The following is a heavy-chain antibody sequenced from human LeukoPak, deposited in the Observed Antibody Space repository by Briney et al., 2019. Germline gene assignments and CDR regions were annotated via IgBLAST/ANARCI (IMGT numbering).Heavy chain of an antibody. D-gene: IGHD5-12*01. J-gene: IGHJ4*02. CDR1: GFTFSSYG. CDR2: IRYDGSNK. V-gene: IGHV3-30*02. Sequence: GGSLRLSCAASGFTFSSYGMHWVRQAPGEGLEWVAFIRYDGSNKYYADSVKGRFTISRDNSKNTLYLQMNSLRAEDTAVYYCAGGTEGGYPTPIDYWGQGTLVTVSS. CDR3: AGGTEGGYPTPIDY.